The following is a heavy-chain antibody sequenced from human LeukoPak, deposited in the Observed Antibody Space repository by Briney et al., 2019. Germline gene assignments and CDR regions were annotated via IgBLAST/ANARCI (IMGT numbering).Heavy chain of an antibody. J-gene: IGHJ3*02. CDR3: ARESSIVGALGSDAFDI. V-gene: IGHV4-61*02. CDR2: IYTSGST. Sequence: PSETLSLTCTVSGGSISSGSYYWSWIRQPAGEGLEWIGRIYTSGSTNYNPSLKSRVTISVDTSKNQFSLKLSSVTAADTAVYYCARESSIVGALGSDAFDIWGQGTMVTVSS. CDR1: GGSISSGSYY. D-gene: IGHD1-26*01.